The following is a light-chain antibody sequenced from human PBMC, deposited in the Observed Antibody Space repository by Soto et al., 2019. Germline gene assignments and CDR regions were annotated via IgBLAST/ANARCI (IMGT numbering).Light chain of an antibody. CDR1: QSISRY. Sequence: DIRLTQSPSSLSASVGDRVTISCRASQSISRYLHWYQQKPGEAPKLLIYAASTLQSGVPSRFSGSGSGADFTLTISSLQPEDIGIYYCQQRFSSPKWTFGQGTKVE. J-gene: IGKJ1*01. V-gene: IGKV1-39*01. CDR3: QQRFSSPKWT. CDR2: AAS.